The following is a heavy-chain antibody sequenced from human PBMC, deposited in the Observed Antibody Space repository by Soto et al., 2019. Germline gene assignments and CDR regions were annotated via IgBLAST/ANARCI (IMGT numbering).Heavy chain of an antibody. J-gene: IGHJ5*02. CDR2: IYWNTER. CDR1: GFSLTTGGLG. V-gene: IGHV2-5*01. D-gene: IGHD3-10*01. Sequence: QITLKESGPTLVKPTHTLTLPCTFSGFSLTTGGLGVAWLRQPPGMALEWLADIYWNTERNYSSSLSDRATITSDTSHNQVVLSVTNVNPVDTGTYSCSHRRVHSGMWCDLWGQGILVTVSS. CDR3: SHRRVHSGMWCDL.